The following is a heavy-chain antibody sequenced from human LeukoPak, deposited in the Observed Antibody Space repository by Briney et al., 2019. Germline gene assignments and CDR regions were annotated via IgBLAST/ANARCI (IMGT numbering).Heavy chain of an antibody. CDR1: GGSFSGYY. Sequence: PETLSLTCAVYGGSFSGYYWSWIRQPPGKGLEWIGEINHSGSTNYNPSLKSRVTISVDTSKNQFSLKLSSVTAADTAVYYCARRGRIWTMVRGVIKYNWFDPWGQGTLVTVSS. D-gene: IGHD3-10*01. CDR3: ARRGRIWTMVRGVIKYNWFDP. V-gene: IGHV4-34*01. J-gene: IGHJ5*02. CDR2: INHSGST.